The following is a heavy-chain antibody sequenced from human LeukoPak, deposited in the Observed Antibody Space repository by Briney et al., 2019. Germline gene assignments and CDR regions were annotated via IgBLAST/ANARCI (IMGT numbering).Heavy chain of an antibody. D-gene: IGHD3-22*01. CDR2: IIPILGIA. CDR1: GGTFSSYA. Sequence: GASVNVSCKASGGTFSSYAISWVRQAPGQGLEWMGRIIPILGIANYAQKFQGRVTITADKSTSTAYMELSSLRSEDTAVYYCARMLYYYDSSGYYPLPTYAFDIWGQGTMVTVSS. CDR3: ARMLYYYDSSGYYPLPTYAFDI. V-gene: IGHV1-69*04. J-gene: IGHJ3*02.